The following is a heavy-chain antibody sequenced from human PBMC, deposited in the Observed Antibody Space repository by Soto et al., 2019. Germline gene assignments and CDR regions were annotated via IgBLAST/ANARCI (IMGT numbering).Heavy chain of an antibody. V-gene: IGHV3-30*18. D-gene: IGHD3-3*01. J-gene: IGHJ6*02. CDR3: AKDLESVLRFLECLLPRYGMDV. Sequence: HPGGSLRLSCAASGFTFSSYGMHWVRQAPGKGLEWVAVISYDGSNKYYADSVKGRFTISRDNSKNTLYLQMNSQRAEETAVYYCAKDLESVLRFLECLLPRYGMDVWGQGTTVTVSS. CDR1: GFTFSSYG. CDR2: ISYDGSNK.